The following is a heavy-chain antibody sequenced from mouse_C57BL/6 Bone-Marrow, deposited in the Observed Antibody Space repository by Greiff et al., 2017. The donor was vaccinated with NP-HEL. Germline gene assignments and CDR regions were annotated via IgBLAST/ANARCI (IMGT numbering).Heavy chain of an antibody. CDR2: IRNKANGYTT. CDR1: GFTFTDYY. Sequence: EVKLVESGGGLVQPGGSLSLSCAASGFTFTDYYMSWVRQPPGKALGWLGFIRNKANGYTTEYSASVKGRFTISRDNSQSILYLQMNALRAEDSATYYCARYPYWYFDVWGTGTTVTVSS. V-gene: IGHV7-3*01. CDR3: ARYPYWYFDV. J-gene: IGHJ1*03.